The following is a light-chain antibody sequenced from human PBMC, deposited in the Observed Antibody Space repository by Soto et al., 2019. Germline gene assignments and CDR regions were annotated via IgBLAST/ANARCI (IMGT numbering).Light chain of an antibody. J-gene: IGKJ1*01. Sequence: DIQMTQSPSTLSASVGDRVTITCRASQSISSWLAWYQQKPGKAPNLPIYKASSLETGVPSRFSGSGSGTEFTLTISSLQPDDVATYYCQQYSSYPWTFGQGTKVEIK. V-gene: IGKV1-5*03. CDR1: QSISSW. CDR3: QQYSSYPWT. CDR2: KAS.